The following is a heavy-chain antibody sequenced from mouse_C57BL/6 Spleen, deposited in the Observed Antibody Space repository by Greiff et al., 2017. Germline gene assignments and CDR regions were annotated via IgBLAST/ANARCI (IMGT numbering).Heavy chain of an antibody. V-gene: IGHV14-2*01. CDR1: GFNIKDYY. CDR3: AMAYYSNPAWFAY. D-gene: IGHD2-5*01. Sequence: VQLKESGAELVKPGASVKLSCTASGFNIKDYYMHWVKQRTEQGLEWIGRIDPEDGETKYAPKFQGKATITADTSSNTAYLQLSSLTSEDTAVYYCAMAYYSNPAWFAYWGQGTLVTVSA. J-gene: IGHJ3*01. CDR2: IDPEDGET.